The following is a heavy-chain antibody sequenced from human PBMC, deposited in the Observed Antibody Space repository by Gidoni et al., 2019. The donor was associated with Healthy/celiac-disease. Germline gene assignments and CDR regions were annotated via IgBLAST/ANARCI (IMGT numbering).Heavy chain of an antibody. CDR2: IIPIFGTA. J-gene: IGHJ5*02. V-gene: IGHV1-69*06. D-gene: IGHD3-10*01. Sequence: HSPGQGLEWMGGIIPIFGTANYAQKFQGRVTITADKSTSTAYMELSSLRSEDTAVYYCARDGNYNWFDPWGQGTLVTVSS. CDR3: ARDGNYNWFDP.